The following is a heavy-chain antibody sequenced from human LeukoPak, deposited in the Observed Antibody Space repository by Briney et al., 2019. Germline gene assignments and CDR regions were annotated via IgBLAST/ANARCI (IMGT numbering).Heavy chain of an antibody. CDR3: ASNREAV. CDR1: GFTFSTYG. Sequence: GGSLRLSCAASGFTFSTYGINWVRQAPGKGLEWVSSISSSDSYTDYADSVKGRFTISRDNAKNSLYLQMNSLRAEDTAVYYCASNREAVWGQGTMVTVSS. J-gene: IGHJ6*02. D-gene: IGHD5-24*01. V-gene: IGHV3-21*01. CDR2: ISSSDSYT.